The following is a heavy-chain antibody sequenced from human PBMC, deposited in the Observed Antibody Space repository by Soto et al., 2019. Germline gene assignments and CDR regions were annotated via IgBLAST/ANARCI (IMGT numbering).Heavy chain of an antibody. D-gene: IGHD4-4*01. Sequence: SETLSLTCTVSGGSISSSSYYWGWIRQPPGKGLEWIGSIYYSGSTYYNPSLKSRVTISVDTSKNQFSLKLSSVTAADTAVYYCARRLHPDWYFDLWGRGTLVTVSS. CDR2: IYYSGST. CDR3: ARRLHPDWYFDL. J-gene: IGHJ2*01. CDR1: GGSISSSSYY. V-gene: IGHV4-39*01.